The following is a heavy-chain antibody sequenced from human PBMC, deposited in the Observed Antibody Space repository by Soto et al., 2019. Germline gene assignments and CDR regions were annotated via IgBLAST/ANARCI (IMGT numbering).Heavy chain of an antibody. J-gene: IGHJ5*02. D-gene: IGHD1-7*01. CDR1: GGTFSSYA. CDR2: IIPIFGTA. V-gene: IGHV1-69*12. CDR3: ARSQMAGTINWFDP. Sequence: QVQLVQSGAEVKKPGSSVKVSCKASGGTFSSYAISWVRQAPGQGLEWMGGIIPIFGTANYAQKFQGRVTITADESTSTAYMELSSLRSEDTAMYYCARSQMAGTINWFDPWGQGTLVTVSS.